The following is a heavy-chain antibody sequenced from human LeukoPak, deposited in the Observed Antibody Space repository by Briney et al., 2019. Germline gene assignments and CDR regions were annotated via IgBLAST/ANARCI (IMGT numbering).Heavy chain of an antibody. CDR2: IYYSGST. CDR1: GGSISSSSDF. D-gene: IGHD3-3*02. Sequence: SETLSLTCTVSGGSISSSSDFWGWIRQPPGKGLEWVGTIYYSGSTYYNPSLKSRVTISVDTSKNQFSLKLSSVTAADTAVYYCAARQRITIGYWGQGTLVTVSS. CDR3: AARQRITIGY. J-gene: IGHJ4*02. V-gene: IGHV4-39*01.